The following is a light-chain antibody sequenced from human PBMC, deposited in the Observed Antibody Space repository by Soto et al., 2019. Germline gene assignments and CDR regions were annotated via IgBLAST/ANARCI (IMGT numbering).Light chain of an antibody. CDR2: EGS. Sequence: QYVLTQPASVSGSPGQSITISCTGTSSDVGSYNLVSWYQHHPGKAPKLMIFEGSKRPSGVSNRFSGSKSGNTASLTISGLQAEDEADYYCCSYAGSRNWVFGGGTKLTVL. V-gene: IGLV2-23*01. CDR1: SSDVGSYNL. J-gene: IGLJ3*02. CDR3: CSYAGSRNWV.